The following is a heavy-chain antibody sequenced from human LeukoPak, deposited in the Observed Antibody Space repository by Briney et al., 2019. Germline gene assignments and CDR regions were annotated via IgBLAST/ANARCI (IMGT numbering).Heavy chain of an antibody. Sequence: GGSLRLSCAASGFTFSSYWMHWVRQAPGKGLVWVSRINSDGSSTNYADSVEGRFTISRDNAKNTLHLQMNSLRAEDTAVYYCARGARGSGTASDYWGQGTLVTVSS. D-gene: IGHD3-10*01. CDR2: INSDGSST. CDR3: ARGARGSGTASDY. CDR1: GFTFSSYW. J-gene: IGHJ4*02. V-gene: IGHV3-74*01.